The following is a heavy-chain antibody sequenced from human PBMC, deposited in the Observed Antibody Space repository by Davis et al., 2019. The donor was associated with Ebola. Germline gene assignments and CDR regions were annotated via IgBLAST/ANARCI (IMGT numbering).Heavy chain of an antibody. CDR3: TRWEVDNNPFDY. V-gene: IGHV3-11*01. J-gene: IGHJ4*02. Sequence: GESLKISCAASGFTFSDYYMSWIRQAPGKGLEWVSYISSSGSTIYYADSVKGRFTISRDNAKNSLYLQMNSLRAEDTAVYYCTRWEVDNNPFDYWGQGTLVTVSS. CDR1: GFTFSDYY. D-gene: IGHD1-14*01. CDR2: ISSSGSTI.